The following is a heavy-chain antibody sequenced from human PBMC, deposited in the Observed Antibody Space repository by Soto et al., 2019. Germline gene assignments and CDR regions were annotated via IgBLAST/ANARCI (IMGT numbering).Heavy chain of an antibody. CDR3: AKNADCRGGGKCIVGWLDP. CDR1: GGSMGDHDW. V-gene: IGHV4-4*02. D-gene: IGHD2-15*01. Sequence: QVHLQESGPGLVEPSVTLALTCSVSGGSMGDHDWWTCVRQPPEKGLEWIGEISPGGIATYNPSHKNRVTISIDRSKSQFTLTLNSLTTAATAMYYWAKNADCRGGGKCIVGWLDPWGQGILVTFYS. CDR2: ISPGGIA. J-gene: IGHJ5*02.